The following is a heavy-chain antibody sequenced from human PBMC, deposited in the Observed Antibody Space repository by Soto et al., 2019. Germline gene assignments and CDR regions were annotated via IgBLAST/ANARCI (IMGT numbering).Heavy chain of an antibody. Sequence: GESLKISCHGSGYSFTSYWIGWVRQMPGKGLEWMGIIYPGDSDTRYSPSFQGQVTISADKSISTAYLQWSSLKASDTAMYYCARLARSTSYHDFDICCQGTMVTISS. J-gene: IGHJ3*02. CDR3: ARLARSTSYHDFDI. V-gene: IGHV5-51*01. CDR1: GYSFTSYW. CDR2: IYPGDSDT. D-gene: IGHD2-2*01.